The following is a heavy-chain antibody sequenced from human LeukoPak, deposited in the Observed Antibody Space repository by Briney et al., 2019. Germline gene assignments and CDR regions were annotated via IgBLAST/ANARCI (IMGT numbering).Heavy chain of an antibody. D-gene: IGHD3-22*01. Sequence: GGSLRLSCAASGFTFSTYNMNWVRQAPGKGLEWISYISGSSSIIFYADSVKGRFTISRDNAKNSLYLQMNTLRAEDTAVYYCARVFWETVNTGYYSDFWGQGTLVTVSS. CDR3: ARVFWETVNTGYYSDF. V-gene: IGHV3-48*01. CDR2: ISGSSSII. CDR1: GFTFSTYN. J-gene: IGHJ4*02.